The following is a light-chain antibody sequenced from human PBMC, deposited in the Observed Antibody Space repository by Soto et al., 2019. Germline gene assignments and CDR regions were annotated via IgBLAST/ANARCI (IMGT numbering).Light chain of an antibody. CDR1: QTINRW. V-gene: IGKV1-5*03. CDR2: EAS. J-gene: IGKJ1*01. Sequence: DSQMAQSPSTLSASGGERVTITCRASQTINRWLAWHQQKPGKAPKLLIYEASNLETGVPSRFGGSGSGTEFTLIISSLQPDDFATYYCQQYDSYPWTFGQGTKVDIK. CDR3: QQYDSYPWT.